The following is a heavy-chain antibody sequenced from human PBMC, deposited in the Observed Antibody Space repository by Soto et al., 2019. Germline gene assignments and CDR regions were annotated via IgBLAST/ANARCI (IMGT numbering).Heavy chain of an antibody. V-gene: IGHV3-23*01. Sequence: GGSLRLSCAASGFTFTNYAMSWVRLAPGQGLEWVSTIPGSGGHKLHPEYADSVKGRFTISRDNSKDTLYLQMDSLSAEDTAVYYCTTDELVATMSYYWGQGTLVTVSS. J-gene: IGHJ4*02. D-gene: IGHD5-12*01. CDR1: GFTFTNYA. CDR2: IPGSGGHKLHP. CDR3: TTDELVATMSYY.